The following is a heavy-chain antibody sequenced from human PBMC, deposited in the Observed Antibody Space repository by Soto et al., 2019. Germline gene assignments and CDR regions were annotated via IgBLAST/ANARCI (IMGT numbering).Heavy chain of an antibody. J-gene: IGHJ4*02. D-gene: IGHD1-7*01. CDR1: GGSFTSNNW. Sequence: QVQLQESGPGLVKPSGTLSLTCAVSGGSFTSNNWWTWVRQPPGQGLEWIWEIYRTGSTNYNPSLKSRVTLSLDKSENQSSLKVTSLTAADTAVYYCASRDPGTSVDYWGQGTLVTVSS. V-gene: IGHV4-4*02. CDR3: ASRDPGTSVDY. CDR2: IYRTGST.